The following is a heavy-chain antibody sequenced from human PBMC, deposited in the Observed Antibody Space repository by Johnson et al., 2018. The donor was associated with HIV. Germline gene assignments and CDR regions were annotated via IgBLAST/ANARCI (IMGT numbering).Heavy chain of an antibody. CDR1: GFTFSSYA. D-gene: IGHD3-22*01. J-gene: IGHJ3*02. CDR2: IYSGGST. Sequence: EVQLVESGGGVVQPGRSLRLSCAASGFTFSSYAMSWVRQAPGKGLEWVSVIYSGGSTYYADSVKGRFTISRDNAKNSLYLQMNSLRAEDTALYYCARVTTYYYDNNDYHSDAFDIWGQGTLVTVSS. CDR3: ARVTTYYYDNNDYHSDAFDI. V-gene: IGHV3-23*03.